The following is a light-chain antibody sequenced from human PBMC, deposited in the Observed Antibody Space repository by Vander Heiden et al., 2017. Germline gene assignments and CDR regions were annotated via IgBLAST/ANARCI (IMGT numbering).Light chain of an antibody. J-gene: IGKJ1*01. Sequence: EIVFPQSPSTLSLSPGERATLSCRASQSVSSCLAWYQQNPGQAPRLLIYDAFNRATGIPARFSGSGSGTDFTLTISSLEPEDFAIYYCQQCCNWPLTFGQGTRVEIK. V-gene: IGKV3-11*01. CDR3: QQCCNWPLT. CDR2: DAF. CDR1: QSVSSC.